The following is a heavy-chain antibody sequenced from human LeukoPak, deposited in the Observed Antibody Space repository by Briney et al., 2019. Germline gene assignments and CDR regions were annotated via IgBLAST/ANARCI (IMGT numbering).Heavy chain of an antibody. V-gene: IGHV4-34*01. CDR2: INHSGST. CDR3: ARAPDTAMGSFDY. Sequence: SETLSLTCAVYGGSFSGYYWSWIRQPPGKGLEWIGEINHSGSTNYNPSLKSRVTISVDTSKNQFSLTLSSVTAAHTAVYYCARAPDTAMGSFDYWGQGTLVPVSS. J-gene: IGHJ4*02. CDR1: GGSFSGYY. D-gene: IGHD5-18*01.